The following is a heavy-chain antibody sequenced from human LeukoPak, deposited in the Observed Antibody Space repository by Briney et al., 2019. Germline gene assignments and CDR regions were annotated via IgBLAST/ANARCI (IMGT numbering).Heavy chain of an antibody. V-gene: IGHV1-2*02. J-gene: IGHJ4*02. D-gene: IGHD4-17*01. CDR2: INPNSGGT. CDR1: GYTFTGYY. Sequence: ASVKVSCKASGYTFTGYYMHWVRQAPGQGLEWMGWINPNSGGTNYAQKFQGRVTMTTDTSISTAYMELSRLRSDDTAVYYCARDRTTVTIFDYWGQGTLVTVSS. CDR3: ARDRTTVTIFDY.